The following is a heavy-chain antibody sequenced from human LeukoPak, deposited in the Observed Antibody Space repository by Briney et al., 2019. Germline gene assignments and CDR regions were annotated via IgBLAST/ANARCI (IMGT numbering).Heavy chain of an antibody. Sequence: GGSLRLSCAASGFTFSSYAMHWVRQAPGRGLEYVSAIESNGYNTYYANSVKGRFTISRDNSKNTLYLQMGSLRAEDMAVYYCARVLAGYPDAFDIWGQGTVVTVSS. V-gene: IGHV3-64*01. D-gene: IGHD3-16*02. CDR3: ARVLAGYPDAFDI. CDR2: IESNGYNT. J-gene: IGHJ3*02. CDR1: GFTFSSYA.